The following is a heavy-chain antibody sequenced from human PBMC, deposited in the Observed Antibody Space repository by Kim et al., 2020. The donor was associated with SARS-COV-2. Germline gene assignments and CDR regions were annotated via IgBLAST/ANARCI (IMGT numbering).Heavy chain of an antibody. D-gene: IGHD5-12*01. J-gene: IGHJ6*02. Sequence: GGSLRLSCAASGFTFSSYGMNWVRQAPGKGLEWVAVISYDGSNTYYADSVKGRFTISRDNSKNTLYVQMNSLRAEDTAVYYCAKGEMATISTAYGMDVWGQGTTVTVSS. V-gene: IGHV3-30*18. CDR3: AKGEMATISTAYGMDV. CDR2: ISYDGSNT. CDR1: GFTFSSYG.